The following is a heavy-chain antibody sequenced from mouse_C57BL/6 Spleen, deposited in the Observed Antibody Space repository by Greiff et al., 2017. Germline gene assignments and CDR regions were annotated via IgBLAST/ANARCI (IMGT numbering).Heavy chain of an antibody. CDR1: GFTFSDYG. Sequence: DVKLVESGGGLVKPGGSLKLSCAASGFTFSDYGMHWVRQAPEKGLEWVAYISSGSSTIYYADTVKGRFTISRDNAKNTLFLQMTSLRSEDTAMYYCARLYGSRDYYAMDYWGQGTSVTVSS. D-gene: IGHD1-1*01. CDR2: ISSGSSTI. J-gene: IGHJ4*01. CDR3: ARLYGSRDYYAMDY. V-gene: IGHV5-17*01.